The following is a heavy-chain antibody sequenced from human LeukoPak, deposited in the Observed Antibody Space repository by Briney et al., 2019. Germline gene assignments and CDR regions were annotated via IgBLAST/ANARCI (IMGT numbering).Heavy chain of an antibody. Sequence: SSETLSLTCIVAGGSISRYYWSWIRQPPGKGLEWIGYIYYSGSTNYNPSLKGRVTMSVDTSKNQFSLKLSSVTAADTAVYYCARDKNWYAYWGPGTLVTVSS. V-gene: IGHV4-59*01. CDR1: GGSISRYY. D-gene: IGHD1-1*01. CDR2: IYYSGST. CDR3: ARDKNWYAY. J-gene: IGHJ4*02.